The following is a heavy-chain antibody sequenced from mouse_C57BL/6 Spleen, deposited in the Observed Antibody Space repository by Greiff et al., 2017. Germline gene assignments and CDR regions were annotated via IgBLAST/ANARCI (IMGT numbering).Heavy chain of an antibody. CDR3: ARGNYVRMDY. J-gene: IGHJ4*01. Sequence: QVQLQQPGAELVKPGASVKLSCKASGYTFTSYWMHWVKQRPGQGLEWIGMIHPNSGSTNYNEKFKSKATLTVDKSSSTAYIQLSSLTSEDSAVYYCARGNYVRMDYWGQGTSVTVSS. V-gene: IGHV1-64*01. CDR2: IHPNSGST. D-gene: IGHD2-1*01. CDR1: GYTFTSYW.